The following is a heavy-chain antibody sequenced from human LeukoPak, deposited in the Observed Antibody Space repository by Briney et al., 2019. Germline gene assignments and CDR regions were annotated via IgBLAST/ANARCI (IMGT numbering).Heavy chain of an antibody. Sequence: GESLNISCKGSGYSFTSYWIGWVRQMPGKGLEWMRIINPGDSDTRYSPSFQGQVTSSADKSISTAYLQWSSLKASDTAMYYCARLTGGYSSGWSGGEYWGQGTLVTVSS. D-gene: IGHD6-19*01. J-gene: IGHJ4*02. V-gene: IGHV5-51*01. CDR2: INPGDSDT. CDR1: GYSFTSYW. CDR3: ARLTGGYSSGWSGGEY.